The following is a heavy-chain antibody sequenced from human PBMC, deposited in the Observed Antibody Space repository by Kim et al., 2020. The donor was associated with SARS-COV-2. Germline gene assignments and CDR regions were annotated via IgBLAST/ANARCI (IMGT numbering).Heavy chain of an antibody. CDR3: AREMWTWIQLQRWRYFDS. Sequence: ASVKVSCKASEHTLTTYYMHWVRQAPGQGLEWMGLISPSDGSAIYAQKFQGRVTMTRDTSTSTVYMELSSLRSEDTAVYYCAREMWTWIQLQRWRYFDSWGQGTLVTVSS. CDR1: EHTLTTYY. CDR2: ISPSDGSA. V-gene: IGHV1-46*01. J-gene: IGHJ4*02. D-gene: IGHD1-1*01.